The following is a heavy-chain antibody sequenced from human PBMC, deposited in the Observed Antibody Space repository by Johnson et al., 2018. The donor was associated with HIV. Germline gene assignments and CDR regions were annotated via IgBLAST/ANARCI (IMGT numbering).Heavy chain of an antibody. Sequence: VQLVESGGGVVRPGGSLRLSCAAAGFTFDDYGMSWVRQAPGKGLEWVSTINWNGVRTGYLDSMKGRFTISRDNAKNSLYLQMNSLRAEDTALYYCARDETQRRYALTAFDIWGQGTMVSVSS. CDR1: GFTFDDYG. CDR2: INWNGVRT. D-gene: IGHD6-25*01. V-gene: IGHV3-20*04. CDR3: ARDETQRRYALTAFDI. J-gene: IGHJ3*02.